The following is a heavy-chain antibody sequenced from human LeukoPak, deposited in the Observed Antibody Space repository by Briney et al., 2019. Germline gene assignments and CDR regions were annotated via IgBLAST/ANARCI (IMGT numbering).Heavy chain of an antibody. Sequence: ASVKVSCKASGGTFSSYAISWVRQAPGQGLEWMGWINPNSGGTNYAQKFQGRVTMTRDTSMSTAYMELSRLRSDDTAVYYCARGTGEGYSYGRYYFDYWGQGTLVTVSS. CDR1: GGTFSSYA. D-gene: IGHD5-18*01. CDR2: INPNSGGT. V-gene: IGHV1-2*02. CDR3: ARGTGEGYSYGRYYFDY. J-gene: IGHJ4*02.